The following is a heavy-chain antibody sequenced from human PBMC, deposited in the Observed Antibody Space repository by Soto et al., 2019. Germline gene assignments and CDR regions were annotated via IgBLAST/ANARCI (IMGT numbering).Heavy chain of an antibody. D-gene: IGHD6-6*01. CDR3: AREKLYSTSSLDI. V-gene: IGHV3-21*06. CDR2: ISKNIIDT. J-gene: IGHJ4*02. CDR1: GFSFSSHS. Sequence: GGSLRLSCAAYGFSFSSHSMHWVRQAPGKGLEWVSFISKNIIDTSHADSVKGRFTISRDNAKNTLHLQMHSLTIEDTAVYYCAREKLYSTSSLDIWGQGTLVTVSS.